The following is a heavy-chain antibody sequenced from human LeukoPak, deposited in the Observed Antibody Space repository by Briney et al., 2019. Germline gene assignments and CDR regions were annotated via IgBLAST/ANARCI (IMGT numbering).Heavy chain of an antibody. CDR1: VGSISSYY. D-gene: IGHD6-19*01. Sequence: SETLSLTCTVSVGSISSYYWSWIRHPPGKGLDWIGYIYYSGSTNYNPSLKSRVTISVDTSKNQFSLKLSSVTAADTAVYYCAREADRSGWYAGGMDVWGKGTTVTVSS. CDR2: IYYSGST. CDR3: AREADRSGWYAGGMDV. V-gene: IGHV4-59*01. J-gene: IGHJ6*03.